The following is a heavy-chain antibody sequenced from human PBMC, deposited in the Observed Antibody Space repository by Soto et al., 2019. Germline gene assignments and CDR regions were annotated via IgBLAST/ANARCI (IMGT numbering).Heavy chain of an antibody. CDR1: GFTFGDYW. CDR2: MNQDGSEK. Sequence: PGGSLRLSCGVSGFTFGDYWMTWVRQAPGKGLEWVANMNQDGSEKFFVDSVKGRFTISRDNAKNSLFLQMNSLRVDDTALYYCARDVWQQQHLTNYWGQGTLVTVSS. D-gene: IGHD6-13*01. CDR3: ARDVWQQQHLTNY. J-gene: IGHJ4*02. V-gene: IGHV3-7*01.